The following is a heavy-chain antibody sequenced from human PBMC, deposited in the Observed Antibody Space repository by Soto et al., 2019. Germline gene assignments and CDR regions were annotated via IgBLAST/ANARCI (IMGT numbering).Heavy chain of an antibody. Sequence: QITLKESGPTLVKPTQTLTLTCTFSGFSLSSTRVAVGWIRQPPGKALQCLALIYWDDDKRSSPFLKSRLTIATDTCKVQVVLTMTNMDPVDTATYYCAHSVVAGLGYYFDYWGQGTLVTVSS. CDR1: GFSLSSTRVA. J-gene: IGHJ4*02. V-gene: IGHV2-5*02. D-gene: IGHD6-19*01. CDR2: IYWDDDK. CDR3: AHSVVAGLGYYFDY.